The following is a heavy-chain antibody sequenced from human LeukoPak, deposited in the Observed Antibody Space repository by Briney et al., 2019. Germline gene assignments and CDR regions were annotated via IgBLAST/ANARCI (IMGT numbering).Heavy chain of an antibody. CDR1: GGSFSGYY. D-gene: IGHD3-22*01. Sequence: SETLSLTCAVYGGSFSGYYWSWIRQPPGKGLEWIGEINHSGSTNYNPSLKSRVTISVDTSKNQFSLKLSSVTAADTAVYYCARGRWYYYDSSGYYTFDYWGQGTLVTVSS. J-gene: IGHJ4*02. CDR3: ARGRWYYYDSSGYYTFDY. CDR2: INHSGST. V-gene: IGHV4-34*01.